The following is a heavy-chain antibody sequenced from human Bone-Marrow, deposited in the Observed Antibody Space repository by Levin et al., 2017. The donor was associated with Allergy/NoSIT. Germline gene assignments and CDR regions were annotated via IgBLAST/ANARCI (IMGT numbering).Heavy chain of an antibody. CDR2: IYLGYSSP. CDR1: GYSFSGYW. V-gene: IGHV5-51*01. Sequence: GESLKISCWGSGYSFSGYWIGWVRQRPGKGLEWVGTIYLGYSSPRYSPSFQGQVTFSADQSKNTADVPWDPLKASDTALYYCATHSSSIMSTVRGAGAFDIWGQGTMVTVSS. D-gene: IGHD4-17*01. J-gene: IGHJ3*02. CDR3: ATHSSSIMSTVRGAGAFDI.